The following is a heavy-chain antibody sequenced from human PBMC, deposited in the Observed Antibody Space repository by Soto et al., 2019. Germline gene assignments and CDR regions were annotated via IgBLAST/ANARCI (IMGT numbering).Heavy chain of an antibody. CDR1: GFTFSSYG. D-gene: IGHD6-13*01. V-gene: IGHV3-30*18. J-gene: IGHJ6*02. Sequence: GGSLRLSCAASGFTFSSYGMHWVRQAPGKGLEWVAVISYDGSNKYYADSVKGRFTISRDNSKNTLYLQMNSLRAEDTAVYYCAKWTAGKGSYYRMDVWGQGTTVTVSS. CDR2: ISYDGSNK. CDR3: AKWTAGKGSYYRMDV.